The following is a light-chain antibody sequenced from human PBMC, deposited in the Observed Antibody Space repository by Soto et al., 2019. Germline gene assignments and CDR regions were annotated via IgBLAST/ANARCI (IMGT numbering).Light chain of an antibody. CDR3: QQRSNWPRT. J-gene: IGKJ1*01. CDR2: CAS. V-gene: IGKV3D-20*02. Sequence: EIVMTQSPGTLSLSPGERATLSCRASQSVSSSYLAWYQQKPGQAPRILIYCASSRATGIPARFSGSGSGTDFTLTISSLQPEDFAVYYCQQRSNWPRTFGQGTKVDIK. CDR1: QSVSSSY.